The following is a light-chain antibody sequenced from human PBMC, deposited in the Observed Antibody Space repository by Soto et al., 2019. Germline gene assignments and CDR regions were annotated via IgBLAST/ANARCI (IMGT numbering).Light chain of an antibody. CDR2: GAS. J-gene: IGKJ1*01. Sequence: EIVLTQSPATLSLSPGERATLSCRASQSVDSSYLAWYHQRPGQASRLLIYGASSRATGIPDRFSGSGSGTDFTLTISRLEPEDFAVYYCQQRSNWPRTFGQGTKVDIK. V-gene: IGKV3D-20*02. CDR1: QSVDSSY. CDR3: QQRSNWPRT.